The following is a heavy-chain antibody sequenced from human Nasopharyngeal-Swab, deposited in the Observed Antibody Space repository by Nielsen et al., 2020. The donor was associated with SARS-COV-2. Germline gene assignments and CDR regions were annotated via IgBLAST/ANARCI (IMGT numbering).Heavy chain of an antibody. D-gene: IGHD2-2*01. V-gene: IGHV3-23*01. Sequence: WIRQPPGKGLEWASAISGSGGSTYYADSVKGRFTISRDNSKNTLYLQMNSLRAEDTAVYYCARRRPSWYCSSTSCSPEDYWGQGTLVTVSS. CDR3: ARRRPSWYCSSTSCSPEDY. J-gene: IGHJ4*02. CDR2: ISGSGGST.